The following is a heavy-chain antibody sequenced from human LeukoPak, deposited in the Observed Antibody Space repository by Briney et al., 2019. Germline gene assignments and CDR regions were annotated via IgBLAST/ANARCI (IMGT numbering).Heavy chain of an antibody. Sequence: SETLSLTCTVSGSCISSCYWSWIRQPPGKGLEWIGEINHSGSTNYNPSLKSRVTISVDTSKNQFSLKLSSVTAADTAVYYCARGGGVAVAGTGSFDYWGQGTLVTVSS. D-gene: IGHD6-19*01. J-gene: IGHJ4*02. CDR2: INHSGST. V-gene: IGHV4-34*01. CDR1: GSCISSCY. CDR3: ARGGGVAVAGTGSFDY.